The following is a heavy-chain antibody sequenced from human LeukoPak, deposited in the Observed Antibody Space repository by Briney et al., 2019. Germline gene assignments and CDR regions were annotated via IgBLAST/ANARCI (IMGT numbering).Heavy chain of an antibody. CDR3: ARRAGAYSHPYDY. J-gene: IGHJ4*02. D-gene: IGHD4/OR15-4a*01. V-gene: IGHV3-48*01. CDR1: GFTFSRYS. CDR2: ISSSSSTI. Sequence: SGGSLRLSCAASGFTFSRYSMNWVRQAPGKGLDGVSYISSSSSTIYYADSVKGRFTISRDNAKNSLYLQMNSLRAEDTAVYYCARRAGAYSHPYDYWGQGTLVTVSS.